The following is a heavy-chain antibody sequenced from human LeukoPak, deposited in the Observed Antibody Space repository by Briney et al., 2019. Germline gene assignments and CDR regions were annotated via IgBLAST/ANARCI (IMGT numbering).Heavy chain of an antibody. CDR2: INTNTGNP. D-gene: IGHD2/OR15-2a*01. CDR3: AREILRLDY. V-gene: IGHV7-4-1*02. CDR1: GYTFTSNS. Sequence: ASVKVSCKASGYTFTSNSMNWVRQAPGQGLEWMGWINTNTGNPTYAQGFTGRFVFSLDTSVSTAYLQISRLKAEDTAVYYCAREILRLDYWGQGTLATVSS. J-gene: IGHJ4*02.